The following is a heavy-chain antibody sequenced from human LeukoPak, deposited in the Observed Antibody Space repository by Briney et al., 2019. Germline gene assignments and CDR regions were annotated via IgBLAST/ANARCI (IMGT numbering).Heavy chain of an antibody. J-gene: IGHJ4*02. CDR3: ATDRTTVTTRQNLDY. D-gene: IGHD4-17*01. CDR1: GYTLTELS. V-gene: IGHV1-24*01. Sequence: ASVKVSCKVSGYTLTELSMHWVRQAPGKGLEWMGGFDPEDGETIYAQKFQGRVTMTEDTSTDTAYMELSSLRSEDTAVYYCATDRTTVTTRQNLDYWGQGTLVTVSP. CDR2: FDPEDGET.